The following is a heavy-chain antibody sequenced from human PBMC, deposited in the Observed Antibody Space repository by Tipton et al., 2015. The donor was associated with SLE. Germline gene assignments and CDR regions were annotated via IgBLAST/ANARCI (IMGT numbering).Heavy chain of an antibody. D-gene: IGHD5-12*01. CDR2: INHSGST. CDR3: AREVPYEGFDY. Sequence: TLSLTCAVYGGSFSGYYWSWIRQPPGKGLEWIGEINHSGSTNYNPSLKSRVTISVDTSKNQFSLKLSSVTAADTAVYYCAREVPYEGFDYWGQGTLVTVSS. V-gene: IGHV4-34*01. J-gene: IGHJ4*02. CDR1: GGSFSGYY.